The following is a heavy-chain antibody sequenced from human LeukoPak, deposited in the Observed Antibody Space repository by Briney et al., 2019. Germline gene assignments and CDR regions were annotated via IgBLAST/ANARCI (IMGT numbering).Heavy chain of an antibody. D-gene: IGHD6-13*01. CDR3: ARDRGSSSDYFDY. V-gene: IGHV3-74*01. Sequence: GGSLRLSCAASGFTFSSYWMHWVRQAPGKGLVWVSRINSDGSSTSYADSVKGRFTISRDNAKNTLYLQMNRLRAEDTAVYYCARDRGSSSDYFDYWGQGTLVTVSS. CDR1: GFTFSSYW. CDR2: INSDGSST. J-gene: IGHJ4*02.